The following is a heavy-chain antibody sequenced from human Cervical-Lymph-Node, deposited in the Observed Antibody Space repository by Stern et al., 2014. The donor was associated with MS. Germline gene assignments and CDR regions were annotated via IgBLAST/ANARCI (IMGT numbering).Heavy chain of an antibody. CDR1: GFTFSSYG. CDR2: RGYDGSNK. Sequence: VQLVQSGGGVVQPGRSLRLACAASGFTFSSYGMHWVRQAPDKGLEWVAVRGYDGSNKYYADSVKGRFTISRDNSKNTLYLQMNSLRAEDTAVYYCARDSSKGGSNYWGQGTLVTVSS. D-gene: IGHD2-2*01. J-gene: IGHJ4*02. V-gene: IGHV3-33*01. CDR3: ARDSSKGGSNY.